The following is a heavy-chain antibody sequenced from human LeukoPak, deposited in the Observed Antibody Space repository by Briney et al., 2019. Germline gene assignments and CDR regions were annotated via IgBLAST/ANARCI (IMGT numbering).Heavy chain of an antibody. CDR2: ISWNRGSI. V-gene: IGHV3-9*01. J-gene: IGHJ4*02. D-gene: IGHD3-22*01. CDR3: AKDRGRYYDSSGFDY. CDR1: GFTFDDYA. Sequence: GGSLRLSCAASGFTFDDYAMHWVRQAPGKGLEWVSGISWNRGSIGYADSVKGRFTISRDNAKNSLYLQMNSLRAEDTALYYCAKDRGRYYDSSGFDYWGQGTLVTVSS.